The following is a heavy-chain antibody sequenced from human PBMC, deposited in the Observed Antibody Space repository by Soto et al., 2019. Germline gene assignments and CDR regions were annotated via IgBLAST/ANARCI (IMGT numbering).Heavy chain of an antibody. D-gene: IGHD6-13*01. J-gene: IGHJ6*02. CDR1: GYSFTSYW. V-gene: IGHV5-51*01. Sequence: PGESLKISCKGSGYSFTSYWISWVRQMPGKGLEWMGIIYPGDSDTRYSPSFQGQVTISADKSISTAYLQWSSLKASDTAMYYCARFTGYSSTSDYYYYGMDVWGQGTTVTVSS. CDR2: IYPGDSDT. CDR3: ARFTGYSSTSDYYYYGMDV.